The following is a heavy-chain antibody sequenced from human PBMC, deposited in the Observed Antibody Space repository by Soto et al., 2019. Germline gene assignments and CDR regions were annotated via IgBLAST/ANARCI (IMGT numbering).Heavy chain of an antibody. J-gene: IGHJ6*02. D-gene: IGHD2-2*01. CDR1: GGSISSDFYY. CDR3: ARDEGCSSTRCYGGMDV. Sequence: QVQLQESGPGLVKPSQTLSLTCTVSGGSISSDFYYWSWIRQHPGKGLEWIGYIYYSGNTYYNPSLKRRVTISVDTSKNQFSLKLSSVTAADTAVYYCARDEGCSSTRCYGGMDVWGQGTTVTVSS. V-gene: IGHV4-31*03. CDR2: IYYSGNT.